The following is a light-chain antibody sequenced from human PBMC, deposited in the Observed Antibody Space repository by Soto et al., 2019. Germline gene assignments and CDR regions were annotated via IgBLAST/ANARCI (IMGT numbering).Light chain of an antibody. CDR1: GSNIGAGYD. CDR3: QQTFSTQIS. J-gene: IGLJ3*02. V-gene: IGLV1-40*01. Sequence: QSVLTQPPSVSGAPGQRVTISCTGSGSNIGAGYDVHWYQQLPGTAPKLLIYSSSILHSAASSRFSGGGSGTDFTLTISDLQPEDFATYYCQQTFSTQISFGGGTK. CDR2: SSS.